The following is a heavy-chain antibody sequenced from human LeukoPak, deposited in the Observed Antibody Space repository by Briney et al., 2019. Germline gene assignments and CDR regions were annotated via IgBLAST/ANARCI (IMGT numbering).Heavy chain of an antibody. V-gene: IGHV1-18*04. D-gene: IGHD3-16*01. Sequence: ASVKVSCKASGYTFSGYGISWVRQAPGQGLEWMGWISAYNGNTKYAQKLQGRVTMTTDTSTSTAYMELRSLRSDDTAVYYCASSRAGGYFDYWGQGTLVTVSS. CDR3: ASSRAGGYFDY. CDR1: GYTFSGYG. J-gene: IGHJ4*02. CDR2: ISAYNGNT.